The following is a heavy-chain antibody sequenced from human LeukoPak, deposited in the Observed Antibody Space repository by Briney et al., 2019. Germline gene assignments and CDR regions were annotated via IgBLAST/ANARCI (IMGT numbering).Heavy chain of an antibody. V-gene: IGHV4-38-2*02. Sequence: SETLSLTCAVSGYPISSGYYWGWIRQPPGKGLEWIGSIYHSGSTYYNPSLKSRVTISVDTSKNQFSLKLSSVTAADTAVYYCAREHPKTSSSWYEFVDYWGQGTLVTVSS. D-gene: IGHD6-13*01. CDR2: IYHSGST. CDR3: AREHPKTSSSWYEFVDY. J-gene: IGHJ4*02. CDR1: GYPISSGYY.